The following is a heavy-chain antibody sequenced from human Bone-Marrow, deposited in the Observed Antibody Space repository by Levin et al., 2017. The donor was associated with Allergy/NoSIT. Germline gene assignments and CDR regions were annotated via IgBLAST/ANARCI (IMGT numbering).Heavy chain of an antibody. D-gene: IGHD3-10*01. CDR3: ARLWFGELFAFGQPRVLYYFDY. CDR2: INHSGST. J-gene: IGHJ4*02. V-gene: IGHV4-34*01. Sequence: SETLSLTCAVYGGSFSGYYWSWIRQPPGKGLEWIGEINHSGSTNYNPSLKSRVTISVDTSKNQFSLKLSSVTAADTAVYYCARLWFGELFAFGQPRVLYYFDYWGQGTLVTVSS. CDR1: GGSFSGYY.